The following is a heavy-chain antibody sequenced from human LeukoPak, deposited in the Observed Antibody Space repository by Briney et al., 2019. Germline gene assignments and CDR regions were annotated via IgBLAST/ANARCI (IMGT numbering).Heavy chain of an antibody. CDR1: GFTFSNAW. D-gene: IGHD4-17*01. CDR2: IKSKTDGGTT. V-gene: IGHV3-15*01. J-gene: IGHJ6*02. Sequence: GGSLRLSCAASGFTFSNAWMSWVRQAPGKGLEWVGRIKSKTDGGTTDYAAPVKGRFTISRDDSKNTLYLQMNSLKTEDTAVYYCTTDGELGYGDYAFLYYYGMDVWGQGTTVTVSS. CDR3: TTDGELGYGDYAFLYYYGMDV.